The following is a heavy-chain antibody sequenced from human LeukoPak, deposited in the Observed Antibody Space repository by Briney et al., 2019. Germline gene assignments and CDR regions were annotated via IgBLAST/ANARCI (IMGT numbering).Heavy chain of an antibody. Sequence: PGGSLRLSCAASGFTFSSYAMHWVRQAPGKGLEWVAVISYDGSNKYYADSVKGRFTISRDNSKNTLYLQMNSLRAEDTAVYYCARGSGSGWYGRYYFDYWGQGTLVTVSS. D-gene: IGHD6-19*01. CDR1: GFTFSSYA. CDR3: ARGSGSGWYGRYYFDY. CDR2: ISYDGSNK. V-gene: IGHV3-30-3*01. J-gene: IGHJ4*02.